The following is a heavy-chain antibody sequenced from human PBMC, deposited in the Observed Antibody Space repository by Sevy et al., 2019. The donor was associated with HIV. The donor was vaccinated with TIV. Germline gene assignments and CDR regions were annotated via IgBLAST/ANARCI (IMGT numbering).Heavy chain of an antibody. CDR2: IYYSGST. CDR3: ARHHSTFGAVMIGCNWFDP. J-gene: IGHJ5*02. D-gene: IGHD3-3*01. Sequence: SETLSLTCTVSGGSISSSSYYWGWIRQPPGKGLEWIGSIYYSGSTYYNPSLKSRVTISVDTSKDQFSLKLSSVTAADTAVYHCARHHSTFGAVMIGCNWFDPWGQGTLVTVSS. V-gene: IGHV4-39*01. CDR1: GGSISSSSYY.